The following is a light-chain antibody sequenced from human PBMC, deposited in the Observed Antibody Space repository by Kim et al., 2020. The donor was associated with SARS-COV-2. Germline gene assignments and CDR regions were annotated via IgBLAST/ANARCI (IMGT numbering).Light chain of an antibody. Sequence: SSELTQDPAVSVALGQTVRITCQGDSLRSYYASWYQQKPGQAPVRVIYGENNRPSGIPDRFSGSSSGNTASLTITGAQAEDEADYYCNSWDSSGSHLGWVFGEGTQLTVL. V-gene: IGLV3-19*02. CDR3: NSWDSSGSHLGWV. CDR1: SLRSYY. J-gene: IGLJ3*02. CDR2: GEN.